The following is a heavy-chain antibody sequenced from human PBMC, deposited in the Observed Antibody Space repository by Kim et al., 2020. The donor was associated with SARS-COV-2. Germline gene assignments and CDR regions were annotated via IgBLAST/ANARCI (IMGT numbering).Heavy chain of an antibody. CDR3: ARARRRLDYGGTALSFYY. Sequence: SETLSLTCAVYGGSFSGYYWSWIRQPPGKGLEWIGEINHSGSTNYNPSLKSRVTISVDTSKNQFSLKLSSVTAADTAVYYCARARRRLDYGGTALSFYY. CDR1: GGSFSGYY. CDR2: INHSGST. J-gene: IGHJ6*01. D-gene: IGHD4-17*01. V-gene: IGHV4-34*01.